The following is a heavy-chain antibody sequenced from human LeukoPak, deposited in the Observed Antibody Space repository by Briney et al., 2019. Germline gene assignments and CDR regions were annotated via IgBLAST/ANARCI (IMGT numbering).Heavy chain of an antibody. CDR2: IYSSGST. CDR3: ARVFDSGSQAYFYYMDV. D-gene: IGHD3-10*01. CDR1: GGSFSSYY. V-gene: IGHV4-59*01. Sequence: SETLSLTCTVSGGSFSSYYWSWIRQSPEKGLEWIGYIYSSGSTNYNPSLKSRVTMSVDTSKNQLSLKVSSVTAADTAVYYCARVFDSGSQAYFYYMDVWGKGTTVIISS. J-gene: IGHJ6*03.